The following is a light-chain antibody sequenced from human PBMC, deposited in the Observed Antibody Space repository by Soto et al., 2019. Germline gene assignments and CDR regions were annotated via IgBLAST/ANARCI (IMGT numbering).Light chain of an antibody. Sequence: DIGFKQSPATLSLSPGERATLSCRASQSVSSYLAWYQQRPGQAPRLLIYGASSRATGIPDRFSGSGSGTDFTLTISRLEPEDFAVYYCQQYDTSLLTFGGGTKVDIK. V-gene: IGKV3-20*01. CDR1: QSVSSY. CDR3: QQYDTSLLT. CDR2: GAS. J-gene: IGKJ4*01.